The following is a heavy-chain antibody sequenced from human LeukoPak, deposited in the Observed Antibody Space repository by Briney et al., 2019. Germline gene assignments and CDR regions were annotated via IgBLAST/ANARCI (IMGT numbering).Heavy chain of an antibody. CDR2: INKDGGEK. CDR1: GVTFSSYW. Sequence: GGSLRLSCAASGVTFSSYWMSWVRQAPGKGLEWGANINKDGGEKYYVDSVKGRFTISRDNAKNSLYLQMNSLGAEDTAVYYCARRINYYDSSGYYYVRYFDSWGQGTLVAVSS. CDR3: ARRINYYDSSGYYYVRYFDS. D-gene: IGHD3-22*01. J-gene: IGHJ4*02. V-gene: IGHV3-7*01.